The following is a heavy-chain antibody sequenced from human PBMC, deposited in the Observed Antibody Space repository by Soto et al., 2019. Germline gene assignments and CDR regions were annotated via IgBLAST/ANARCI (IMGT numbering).Heavy chain of an antibody. Sequence: PGGSLRLSCAASGFTFSSYSMNWVRQAPGKGLEWVSYISSSSSTIYYADSVKGRFTISRDNAKNSLYLQMNSLRDEDTAVYYCASGFSADYDILTGPGDNWGQGTLVTVSS. D-gene: IGHD3-9*01. V-gene: IGHV3-48*02. CDR2: ISSSSSTI. CDR1: GFTFSSYS. CDR3: ASGFSADYDILTGPGDN. J-gene: IGHJ1*01.